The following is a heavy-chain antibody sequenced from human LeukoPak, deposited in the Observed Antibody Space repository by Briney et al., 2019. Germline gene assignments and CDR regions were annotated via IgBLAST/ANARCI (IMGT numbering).Heavy chain of an antibody. V-gene: IGHV4-34*01. J-gene: IGHJ6*03. CDR2: INHSGST. Sequence: SETLSLTCAVYGGSFSGYYWSWIRQPPGKGLEWIGEINHSGSTNYNPSLKSRVTISVETSKNQFSLKLSSVTAADTAVYYCARRGGYGSGSYYYYYYYMDVWGKGTTVTVSS. CDR1: GGSFSGYY. CDR3: ARRGGYGSGSYYYYYYYMDV. D-gene: IGHD3-10*01.